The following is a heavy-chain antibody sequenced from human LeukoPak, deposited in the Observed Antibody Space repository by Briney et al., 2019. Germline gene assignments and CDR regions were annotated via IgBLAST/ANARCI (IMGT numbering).Heavy chain of an antibody. V-gene: IGHV3-23*01. CDR3: ATYRQVLLPFES. D-gene: IGHD2-8*02. CDR2: IFPSGGEI. CDR1: GFTFSSYG. J-gene: IGHJ4*02. Sequence: PGGSLRLSCAASGFTFSSYGMNWVRQPPGKGLEWVSSIFPSGGEIHYADSVRGRFTISRDNSKSTLSLQMNSLRVEDTAIYYCATYRQVLLPFESWGQGTLVTVSS.